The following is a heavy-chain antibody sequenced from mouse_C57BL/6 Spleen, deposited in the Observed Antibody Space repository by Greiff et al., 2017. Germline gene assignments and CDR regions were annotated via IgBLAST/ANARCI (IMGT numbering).Heavy chain of an antibody. CDR3: ARDRGGNWDYFDY. Sequence: EVKLQESGGGLVKPGGSLKLSCAASGFTFSSYAMSWVRQTPEKRLEWVATISDGGSYTYYPDNVKGRFTISRDNAKNNLYLQMSHLKSEDTAMYYCARDRGGNWDYFDYWGQGTTLTVSS. J-gene: IGHJ2*01. D-gene: IGHD4-1*01. V-gene: IGHV5-4*01. CDR2: ISDGGSYT. CDR1: GFTFSSYA.